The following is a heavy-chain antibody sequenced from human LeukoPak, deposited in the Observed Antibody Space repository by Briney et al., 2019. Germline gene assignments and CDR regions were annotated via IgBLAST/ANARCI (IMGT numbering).Heavy chain of an antibody. CDR1: GYTFTGYY. D-gene: IGHD2-21*01. Sequence: ASMKVSCKASGYTFTGYYMHWVRQAPGQGLEWMGWINPNSGGTNYAQKFQGRVTMTRDTSISTAYMELSRLRSDDTAVYYCARRGVVVIATDYFYYFDYWGQGTLVTVSS. CDR2: INPNSGGT. CDR3: ARRGVVVIATDYFYYFDY. V-gene: IGHV1-2*02. J-gene: IGHJ4*02.